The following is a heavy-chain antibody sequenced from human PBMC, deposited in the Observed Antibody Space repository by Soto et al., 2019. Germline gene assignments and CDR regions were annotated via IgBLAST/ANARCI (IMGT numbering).Heavy chain of an antibody. V-gene: IGHV3-23*01. D-gene: IGHD1-26*01. CDR2: IDGDSGDT. Sequence: EVQLLESGGGLIHLGGSLRLACVASGITFNPNAMIWVRQAPGKGLEWVSAIDGDSGDTFFADFVKGRFTMSRDNSKNTVYLHMRSLTAEDTALYYCARGRLAVGSDWFDSWGPGTLVTVSS. CDR1: GITFNPNA. CDR3: ARGRLAVGSDWFDS. J-gene: IGHJ5*01.